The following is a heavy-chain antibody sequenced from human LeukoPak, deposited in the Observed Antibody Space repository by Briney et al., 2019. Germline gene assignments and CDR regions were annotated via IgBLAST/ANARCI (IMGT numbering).Heavy chain of an antibody. V-gene: IGHV3-48*03. D-gene: IGHD3-3*01. Sequence: GGSLRLSCAASGFTFSSYEMNWVRQAPGKGLEWVSYISSSGSTIYYADSVEGRFIISRDNAKNSLYLQMNSLRAEDTAVYYCARDGRITILYYYYGMDVWGQGTTVTVSS. CDR1: GFTFSSYE. J-gene: IGHJ6*02. CDR2: ISSSGSTI. CDR3: ARDGRITILYYYYGMDV.